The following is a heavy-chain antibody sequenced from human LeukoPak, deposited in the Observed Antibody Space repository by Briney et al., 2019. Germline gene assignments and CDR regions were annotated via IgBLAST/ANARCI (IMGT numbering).Heavy chain of an antibody. V-gene: IGHV4-4*07. CDR1: GGSISSYY. D-gene: IGHD3-10*01. CDR2: IHSSGST. Sequence: SEPVSLTCTVSGGSISSYYWSWIRQTAGKGLEWIGRIHSSGSTDYNPSLKNRVTMSFDTSKNKFSLEVTSVTAADTAVYYCGRGPVVRGENDFDYWGQGTKVTASS. CDR3: GRGPVVRGENDFDY. J-gene: IGHJ4*02.